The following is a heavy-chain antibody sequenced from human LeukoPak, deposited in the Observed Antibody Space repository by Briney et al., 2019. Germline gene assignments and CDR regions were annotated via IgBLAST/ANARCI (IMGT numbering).Heavy chain of an antibody. CDR3: ASGYSSSWYIY. J-gene: IGHJ4*02. V-gene: IGHV3-53*01. CDR2: IYSGGST. Sequence: GGSLRLSCAPSGFMFSRHWMSWVRQAPGKGLEWVSVIYSGGSTYYADSVKGRFTISRDNSKNTLYLQMNSLRAEDTAVYYCASGYSSSWYIYWGQGTLVTVSS. D-gene: IGHD6-13*01. CDR1: GFMFSRHW.